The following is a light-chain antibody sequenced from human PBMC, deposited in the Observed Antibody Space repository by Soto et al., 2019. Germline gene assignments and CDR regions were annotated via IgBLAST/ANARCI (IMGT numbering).Light chain of an antibody. CDR2: DVS. CDR3: SSFTTGSTVV. V-gene: IGLV2-14*01. J-gene: IGLJ2*01. CDR1: SNDVGGYNY. Sequence: QSALTQPASVSGSPRQSITISCTGTSNDVGGYNYVSWYQQHPGKAPKLMIYDVSNRPSGVSNRFSGSKSGNTASLTISGLKAEDEADYYCSSFTTGSTVVFGGGTKVTVL.